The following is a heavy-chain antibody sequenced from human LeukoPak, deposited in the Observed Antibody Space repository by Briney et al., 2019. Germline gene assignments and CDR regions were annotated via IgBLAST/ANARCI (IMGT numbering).Heavy chain of an antibody. J-gene: IGHJ5*02. Sequence: ASVKVSCKASGYTFTSYYMHWVRQAPGQGLEWMGIINPSGGSTSYAQKFQGRVTMTRDTSISTAYMELSRLRSDDTAVYYCATSSSSWYPIDPWGQGTLVTVSS. V-gene: IGHV1-46*01. CDR2: INPSGGST. D-gene: IGHD6-13*01. CDR1: GYTFTSYY. CDR3: ATSSSSWYPIDP.